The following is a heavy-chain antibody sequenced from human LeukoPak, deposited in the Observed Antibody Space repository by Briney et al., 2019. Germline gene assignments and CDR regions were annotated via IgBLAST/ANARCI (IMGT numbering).Heavy chain of an antibody. CDR2: IIPILGTA. J-gene: IGHJ4*02. CDR1: GGTFSSYA. D-gene: IGHD2-21*02. Sequence: ASVKVSCKASGGTFSSYAISWVRQAPGQGLEWVGGIIPILGTANYAQKFQGRVTITTDESTSTAYMELSSLRSEDTAVYYCARAPYCGGDCYRHFDYWGQGTLVTVSS. CDR3: ARAPYCGGDCYRHFDY. V-gene: IGHV1-69*05.